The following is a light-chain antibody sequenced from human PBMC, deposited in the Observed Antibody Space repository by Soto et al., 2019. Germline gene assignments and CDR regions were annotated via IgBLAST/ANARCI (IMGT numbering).Light chain of an antibody. V-gene: IGKV3-15*01. CDR2: GAS. CDR3: QQYNNWPPWK. Sequence: ETVMTQSPATLSVSPGERAILSCRASQSVSSNLAWYQQKAGQAPRLLIYGASTRVTGIPARFSGSGSGTDFTLTISSLQSEDFAVYYCQQYNNWPPWKFGQGTKV. J-gene: IGKJ1*01. CDR1: QSVSSN.